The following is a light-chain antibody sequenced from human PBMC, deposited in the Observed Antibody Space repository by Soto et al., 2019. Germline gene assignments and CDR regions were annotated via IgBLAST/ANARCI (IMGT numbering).Light chain of an antibody. J-gene: IGLJ1*01. Sequence: QSALTQPASVSGSPGQSITISCTGTSSDVGGYNSVSWYQHHPGKAPKLMIYNVSNRPSGVSNRFSDSKSGNTASLTISGLQAEDEADYYCSSYTTSSTYVFGTGTKVTVL. CDR3: SSYTTSSTYV. CDR1: SSDVGGYNS. V-gene: IGLV2-14*03. CDR2: NVS.